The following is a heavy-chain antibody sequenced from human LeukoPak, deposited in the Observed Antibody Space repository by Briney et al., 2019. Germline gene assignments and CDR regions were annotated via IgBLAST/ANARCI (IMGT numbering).Heavy chain of an antibody. CDR2: IKQDGSDK. CDR3: ARERAMVRGYFDY. V-gene: IGHV3-7*03. CDR1: GFTFTKYW. Sequence: GDSLRLSCAASGFTFTKYWMTWVRQAPGKGLEWVGNIKQDGSDKNYMDSVKGRFTISRDNSKNTLYLQMNSLRAEDTAVYYCARERAMVRGYFDYWGQGTLVTVSS. D-gene: IGHD3-10*01. J-gene: IGHJ4*02.